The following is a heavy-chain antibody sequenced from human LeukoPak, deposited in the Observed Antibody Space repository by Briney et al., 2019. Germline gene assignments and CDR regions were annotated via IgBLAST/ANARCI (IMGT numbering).Heavy chain of an antibody. Sequence: GGSLRLSCAASGFTFSSYSMNWVRQAPGKGLEWVAVISYDGSNKYYGDSVKGRFTISRDNSKNTLYLQMNSLRAEDTAVYYCAKAASSGWYSYFDYWGQGTLVTVSS. J-gene: IGHJ4*02. V-gene: IGHV3-30*18. CDR1: GFTFSSYS. CDR3: AKAASSGWYSYFDY. CDR2: ISYDGSNK. D-gene: IGHD6-19*01.